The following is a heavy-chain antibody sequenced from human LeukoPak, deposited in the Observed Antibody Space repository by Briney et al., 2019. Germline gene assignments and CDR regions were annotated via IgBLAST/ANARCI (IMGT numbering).Heavy chain of an antibody. V-gene: IGHV3-23*01. Sequence: PGESRRLSCAASGFTFTSFGMNWVRQAPRKGLEWVSSMNAGGFIYYADSVKGRFTISRDISKNTLYLQMNNLKAEDTAVYYCTSDYPNYYFYMDVWGKGTTVTVSS. CDR1: GFTFTSFG. CDR2: MNAGGFI. D-gene: IGHD4-11*01. J-gene: IGHJ6*03. CDR3: TSDYPNYYFYMDV.